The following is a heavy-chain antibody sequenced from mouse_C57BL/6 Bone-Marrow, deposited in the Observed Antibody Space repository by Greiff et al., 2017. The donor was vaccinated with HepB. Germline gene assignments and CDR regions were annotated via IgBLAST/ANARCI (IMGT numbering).Heavy chain of an antibody. J-gene: IGHJ3*01. Sequence: EVMLVESGAGLVKPGGSLKLSCAASGFTFSSYAMSWVRQTPEKRLEWVAYISSGGDYIYYADTVKGRFTISRDNARNTLYLQMSSLKSEDTAMYYCTRDEVVAPFAYWGQGTLVTVSA. CDR2: ISSGGDYI. CDR3: TRDEVVAPFAY. V-gene: IGHV5-9-1*02. D-gene: IGHD1-1*01. CDR1: GFTFSSYA.